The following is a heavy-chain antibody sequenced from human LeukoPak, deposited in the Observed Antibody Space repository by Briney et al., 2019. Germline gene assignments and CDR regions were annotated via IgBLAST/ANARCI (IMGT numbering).Heavy chain of an antibody. D-gene: IGHD3-3*02. Sequence: GRSLRLSCAASGFTVSSNYMSWVRQAPGKGLEWVSVIYSGGSTYYADSVKGRFTISRDNSKNTLYLQMNSLRAEDTAVYYCARDSGISSTDYWGQGTLVTVSS. CDR3: ARDSGISSTDY. CDR2: IYSGGST. CDR1: GFTVSSNY. V-gene: IGHV3-66*01. J-gene: IGHJ4*02.